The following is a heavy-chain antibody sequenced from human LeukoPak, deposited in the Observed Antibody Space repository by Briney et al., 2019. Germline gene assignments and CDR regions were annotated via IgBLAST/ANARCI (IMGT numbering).Heavy chain of an antibody. Sequence: PSETLSLTCAVYGGSFSGYYWSWIRQPPGKGLEWIGEINHSRSTNYNPSLKSRVTISVDTSKNQFSLKLSSVTAADTAVYYCARHTNDYWYFDLWGRGTLVTVSS. CDR1: GGSFSGYY. CDR3: ARHTNDYWYFDL. V-gene: IGHV4-34*01. CDR2: INHSRST. D-gene: IGHD2-8*01. J-gene: IGHJ2*01.